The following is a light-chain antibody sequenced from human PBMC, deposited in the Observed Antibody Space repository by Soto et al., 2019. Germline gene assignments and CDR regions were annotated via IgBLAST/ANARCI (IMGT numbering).Light chain of an antibody. CDR3: QSYDSSNHVV. V-gene: IGLV6-57*04. CDR1: SGSIASNY. Sequence: NFMLTQPHSVSESPGETVTIYCTRSSGSIASNYVQWYQQRPGSAPTTVIYEDNQRPSGVPDRFSGSIDSSSNSASLTISGLKTEDEADYYCQSYDSSNHVVFGGGTKGTVL. J-gene: IGLJ2*01. CDR2: EDN.